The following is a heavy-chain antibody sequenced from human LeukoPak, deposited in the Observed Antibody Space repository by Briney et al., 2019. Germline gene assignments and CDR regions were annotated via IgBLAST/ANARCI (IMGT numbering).Heavy chain of an antibody. J-gene: IGHJ3*02. CDR1: GYTFTGYY. CDR2: INPNSGGT. D-gene: IGHD4-17*01. Sequence: ASVKVSCKASGYTFTGYYMHWVRQAPGQGLEWMGWINPNSGGTNYAQEFQGRVTMTRDTSISTAYMELSRLRSDDTAVYYCARSVRTVNDAFDIWGQGTMVTVSS. CDR3: ARSVRTVNDAFDI. V-gene: IGHV1-2*02.